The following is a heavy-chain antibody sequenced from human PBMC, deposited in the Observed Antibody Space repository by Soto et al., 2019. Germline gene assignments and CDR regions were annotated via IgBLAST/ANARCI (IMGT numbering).Heavy chain of an antibody. CDR1: GFTFSSYA. CDR3: AKDLGDGYNSFDY. J-gene: IGHJ4*02. D-gene: IGHD5-12*01. Sequence: GSLRLSCAASGFTFSSYAMSWVRQAPGTGLEWVSATSVAGGSTYYADSVKGRFTISRDNSKNTLFLQMNSLRAEDTAIYYCAKDLGDGYNSFDYWGQGTLVTVSS. V-gene: IGHV3-23*01. CDR2: TSVAGGST.